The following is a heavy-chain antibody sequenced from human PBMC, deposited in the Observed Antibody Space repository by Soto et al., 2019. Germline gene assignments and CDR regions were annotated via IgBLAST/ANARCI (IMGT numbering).Heavy chain of an antibody. CDR2: INPSGRST. V-gene: IGHV1-46*01. CDR3: ARTTPHDAFDI. D-gene: IGHD1-26*01. CDR1: GYTFTNYY. Sequence: PSVTVSCKASGYTFTNYYMHWVRQAPGQGLEWMGIINPSGRSTTYAQKFQGRVTMTRDTSTSSVYMELSSLRSEDTAVYYCARTTPHDAFDIWGQGTMVTVSS. J-gene: IGHJ3*02.